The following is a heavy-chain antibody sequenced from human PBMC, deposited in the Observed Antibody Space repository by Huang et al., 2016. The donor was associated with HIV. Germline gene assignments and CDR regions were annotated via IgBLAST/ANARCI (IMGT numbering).Heavy chain of an antibody. CDR1: GGTFSSYA. V-gene: IGHV1-69*01. J-gene: IGHJ5*02. CDR2: IIPIFDTP. Sequence: QVQLVQSGAEVKKPGSSVRVSCEASGGTFSSYAINWVRQAPGQGLGWMGGIIPIFDTPNYAQKFQGRVTITADESTSTAYMELSSLRSDDTAVYYCARDRKYDNAWYWFDPWGQGTLVTVSS. D-gene: IGHD1-1*01. CDR3: ARDRKYDNAWYWFDP.